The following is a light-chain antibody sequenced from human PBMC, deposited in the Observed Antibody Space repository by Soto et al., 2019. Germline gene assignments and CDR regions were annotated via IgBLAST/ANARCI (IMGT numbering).Light chain of an antibody. V-gene: IGKV3-20*01. CDR2: SAS. CDR1: QSFSSSN. CDR3: QRYGGSPPVT. Sequence: EVVLTQSPGTLSLSPEERATLSCRASQSFSSSNLAWYQHKPGQPPKLIVYSASRRATGIPDRFSGSGSGTDFTLTISRLEPEDFALYYCQRYGGSPPVTFGGGTKVDIK. J-gene: IGKJ4*01.